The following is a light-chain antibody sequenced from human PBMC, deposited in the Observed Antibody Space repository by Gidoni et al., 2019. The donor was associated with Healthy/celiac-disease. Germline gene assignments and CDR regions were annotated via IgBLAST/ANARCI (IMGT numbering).Light chain of an antibody. J-gene: IGKJ1*01. Sequence: IVLTLSPGTLSLSTGERATLSCRASQSVSSSYLAWYQQKPGQAPRLLIYGASSRATGIPDRFSGSGSGTDFTLTISRLEPEDFAVYYCQQYGSSQWTFGQGTKVEIK. V-gene: IGKV3-20*01. CDR2: GAS. CDR1: QSVSSSY. CDR3: QQYGSSQWT.